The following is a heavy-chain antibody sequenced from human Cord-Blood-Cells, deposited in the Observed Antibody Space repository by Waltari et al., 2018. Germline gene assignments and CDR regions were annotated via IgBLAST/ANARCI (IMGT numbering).Heavy chain of an antibody. J-gene: IGHJ4*02. V-gene: IGHV4-59*01. CDR2: IYYSGST. CDR1: GGSISSYY. CDR3: ARDGLGGGNFDY. Sequence: QVQLQESGPGLVKPSETLSLTCTVSGGSISSYYWSWIRQPPGKGLEWSGYIYYSGSTNYNPSLKSRVTISVDTSKNQFSLKLSSVTAADTAVYYCARDGLGGGNFDYWGQGTLVTVSS. D-gene: IGHD2-15*01.